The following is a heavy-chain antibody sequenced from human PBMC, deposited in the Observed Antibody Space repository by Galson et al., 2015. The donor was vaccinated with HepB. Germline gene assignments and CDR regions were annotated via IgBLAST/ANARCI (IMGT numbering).Heavy chain of an antibody. CDR2: INPNSGGT. CDR3: ARDKGWPQEGLYYYYYGMDV. D-gene: IGHD2-15*01. V-gene: IGHV1-2*04. J-gene: IGHJ6*02. Sequence: SVKVSCKASGYTFTGYYMHWVRQAPGQGLEWMGWINPNSGGTNYAQKFQGWVTMTRDTSISTAYMELSRLRSDDTAVYYCARDKGWPQEGLYYYYYGMDVWGQGTTVTVSS. CDR1: GYTFTGYY.